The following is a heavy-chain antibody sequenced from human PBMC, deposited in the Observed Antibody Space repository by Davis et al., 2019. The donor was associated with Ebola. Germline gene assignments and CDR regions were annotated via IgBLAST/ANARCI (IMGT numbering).Heavy chain of an antibody. CDR3: ARELPWVVNWFDP. CDR2: IYTSGST. Sequence: SETLSLTCTVSGASLRSSNYFWSWIRQPAGKGLEWIGHIYTSGSTNYNPSLKSRVTISVDTSKNQFSLKLSSVTAADTAVYYCARELPWVVNWFDPWGQGTLVTVSS. CDR1: GASLRSSNYF. V-gene: IGHV4-61*09. J-gene: IGHJ5*02. D-gene: IGHD2-15*01.